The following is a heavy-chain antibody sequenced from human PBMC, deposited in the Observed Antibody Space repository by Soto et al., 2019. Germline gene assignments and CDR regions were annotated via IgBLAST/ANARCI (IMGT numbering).Heavy chain of an antibody. CDR1: GYTLTELS. Sequence: ASVKVSCKVSGYTLTELSMHWVRQAPGKGLEWMGGFDPEDGETIYAQKFQGRGTMTEDTSTDTAYMELRSMRSEDTAVYYCAARFISAAPKGWLDLWGQGTLVTVSS. D-gene: IGHD6-13*01. CDR2: FDPEDGET. V-gene: IGHV1-24*01. J-gene: IGHJ5*02. CDR3: AARFISAAPKGWLDL.